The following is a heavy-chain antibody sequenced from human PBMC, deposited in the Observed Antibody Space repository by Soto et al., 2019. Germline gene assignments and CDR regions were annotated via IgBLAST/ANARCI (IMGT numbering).Heavy chain of an antibody. CDR2: IYPGDSDT. V-gene: IGHV5-51*01. Sequence: GESLKISCKGSGYSFTSYWIGWVRQMPGKGLEWMGIIYPGDSDTRYSPSFQGQVTISADKSISTAYLQWSSLKASDTAMYYCATTSRWGIAAAGGPYTDYWGQGTLVTVSS. CDR3: ATTSRWGIAAAGGPYTDY. J-gene: IGHJ4*02. CDR1: GYSFTSYW. D-gene: IGHD6-13*01.